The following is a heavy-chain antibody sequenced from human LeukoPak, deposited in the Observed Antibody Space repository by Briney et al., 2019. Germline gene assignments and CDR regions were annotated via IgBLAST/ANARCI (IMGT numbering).Heavy chain of an antibody. V-gene: IGHV3-23*01. CDR3: AKDERGVYCSSTSCYAPYYYYYMDV. CDR1: GFTFSSYA. CDR2: ISGGGGST. J-gene: IGHJ6*03. D-gene: IGHD2-2*01. Sequence: PGGSLRLSCAASGFTFSSYAMSWVRQAPGKGLEWVSAISGGGGSTYYADSVKGRFTISRDNSKNTLYLQMNSLRAEDTAVYYCAKDERGVYCSSTSCYAPYYYYYMDVWGKGTTVTISS.